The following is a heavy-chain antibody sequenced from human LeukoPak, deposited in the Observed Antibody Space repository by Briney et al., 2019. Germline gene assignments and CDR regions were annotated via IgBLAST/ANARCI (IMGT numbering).Heavy chain of an antibody. D-gene: IGHD1-26*01. J-gene: IGHJ6*02. Sequence: ASVKVSCKASGYTFTSYAMNWVRQAPGQGLEWMGWINTNTGNPTYAQGFTGRFVFSLDTSVSTAYLQISSLEAEDTAVYYCASTSGSTIYDYYYGMDVWGQGTTVTVSS. CDR2: INTNTGNP. CDR3: ASTSGSTIYDYYYGMDV. CDR1: GYTFTSYA. V-gene: IGHV7-4-1*02.